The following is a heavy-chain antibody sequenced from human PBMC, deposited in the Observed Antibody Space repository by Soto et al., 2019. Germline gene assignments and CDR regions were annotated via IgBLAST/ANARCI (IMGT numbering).Heavy chain of an antibody. V-gene: IGHV6-1*01. CDR1: GDSIPSSNTA. CDR3: ARVRDXGST. J-gene: IGHJ5*02. CDR2: TYYMSKWYT. Sequence: PSQTLSLTCAISGDSIPSSNTAWNWIRQSPSRGLEWLGRTYYMSKWYTDYAVSVKSRITINPDTSNNQFSLQLNSVTSEDTAMYYCARVRDXGSTWGQGTLVTVSS. D-gene: IGHD2-21*01.